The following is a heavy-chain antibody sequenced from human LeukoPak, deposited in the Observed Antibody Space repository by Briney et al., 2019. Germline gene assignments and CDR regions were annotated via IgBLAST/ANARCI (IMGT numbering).Heavy chain of an antibody. Sequence: PGGSLRLSCTASGFTFNTYTMNWVRQAPGKGLEWVSAISGAGYNTYYADSVKGRFTLSRDNSKNTLFLQMNSLRAEDTALYYCAKDLKEGFCSTTSCYGIDSWGQGTLVTVSS. CDR3: AKDLKEGFCSTTSCYGIDS. D-gene: IGHD2-2*01. V-gene: IGHV3-23*01. J-gene: IGHJ4*02. CDR1: GFTFNTYT. CDR2: ISGAGYNT.